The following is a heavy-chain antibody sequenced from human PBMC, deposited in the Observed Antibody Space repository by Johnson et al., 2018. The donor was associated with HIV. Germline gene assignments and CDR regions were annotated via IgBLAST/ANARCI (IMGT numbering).Heavy chain of an antibody. CDR3: ARDRVLLWFGESPLGAFDI. J-gene: IGHJ3*02. CDR2: ISYDGSNK. CDR1: GFTFSSYA. Sequence: QVQLVESGGGVVQPGRSLRLSCAASGFTFSSYAMHWVRQAPGKGLEWVAVISYDGSNKYYADSVKGRFTISRDNSKNALYLQMNSLRAEDTAVYYCARDRVLLWFGESPLGAFDIWGQGTMVTVSS. D-gene: IGHD3-10*01. V-gene: IGHV3-30*04.